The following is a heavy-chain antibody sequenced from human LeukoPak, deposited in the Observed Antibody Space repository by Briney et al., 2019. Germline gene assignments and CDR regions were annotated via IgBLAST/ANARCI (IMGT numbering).Heavy chain of an antibody. D-gene: IGHD6-19*01. Sequence: GGSLRLSCAASGFTFSSYSMNWVRQASGKGLEWVGRIRSKANSYATAYAASVKGRFTISRDDSKNTAYLQMNSLKTEDTAVYYCTRQEYSSGWYSTSWGQGTLVTVSS. V-gene: IGHV3-73*01. CDR3: TRQEYSSGWYSTS. CDR2: IRSKANSYAT. J-gene: IGHJ4*02. CDR1: GFTFSSYS.